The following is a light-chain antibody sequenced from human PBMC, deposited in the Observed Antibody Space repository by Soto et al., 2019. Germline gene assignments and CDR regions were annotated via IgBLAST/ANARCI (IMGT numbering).Light chain of an antibody. Sequence: AIRMTQSPSSFSASTGDRVTITCRASQGISSYLAWYQQQPGKAPKLLIYAASTLQSGVPSRFSGSGSGTDFTRTISCLQSEDFATYYCQQYYSYPGTFGPGTKVDIK. CDR3: QQYYSYPGT. V-gene: IGKV1-8*01. J-gene: IGKJ3*01. CDR2: AAS. CDR1: QGISSY.